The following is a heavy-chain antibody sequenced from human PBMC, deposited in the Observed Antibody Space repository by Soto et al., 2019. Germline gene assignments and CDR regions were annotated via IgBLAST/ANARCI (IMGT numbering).Heavy chain of an antibody. V-gene: IGHV4-31*03. CDR1: GGSISSGGYY. CDR2: IYYSGST. Sequence: SETLSLTCTVSGGSISSGGYYWSWIRQHPGKGLEWIGYIYYSGSTYYNPSLKSRVTISVDTSKNQFSLKLSSVTAADTAVYYCARGGKYVPVTIYTFDYWGQGTLVTVSS. CDR3: ARGGKYVPVTIYTFDY. D-gene: IGHD4-17*01. J-gene: IGHJ4*02.